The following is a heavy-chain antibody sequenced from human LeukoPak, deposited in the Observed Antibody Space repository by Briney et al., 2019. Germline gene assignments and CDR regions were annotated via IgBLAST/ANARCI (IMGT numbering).Heavy chain of an antibody. V-gene: IGHV3-30*02. CDR2: IRFDGSEK. Sequence: GGSLRLSCAASGFTFSSYAMRWVRQAPGKGLEWVAFIRFDGSEKYYVDSVRGRFTISRDNSKNTLHLQLNSLTTEDTAVYYCAKDGSKWNWDYWGQGTLVTVSS. CDR1: GFTFSSYA. CDR3: AKDGSKWNWDY. J-gene: IGHJ4*02. D-gene: IGHD1-1*01.